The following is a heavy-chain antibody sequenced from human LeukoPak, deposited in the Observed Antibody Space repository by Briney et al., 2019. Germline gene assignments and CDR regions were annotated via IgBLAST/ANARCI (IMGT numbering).Heavy chain of an antibody. CDR2: INHSGST. D-gene: IGHD5-24*01. CDR1: GFTVSSNY. V-gene: IGHV4-34*01. J-gene: IGHJ6*03. Sequence: PGGSLRLSCAASGFTVSSNYMSWVRQPPGKGLEWIGEINHSGSTNYNPSLKSRVTISVDTSKNQFSLKLSSVTAADTAVYYCARGRRDGYTLYYMDVWGKGTTVSISS. CDR3: ARGRRDGYTLYYMDV.